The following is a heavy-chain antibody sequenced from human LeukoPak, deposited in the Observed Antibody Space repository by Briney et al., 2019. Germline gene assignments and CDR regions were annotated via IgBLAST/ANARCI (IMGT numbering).Heavy chain of an antibody. CDR1: GGSFSVYY. CDR2: INHSGST. J-gene: IGHJ5*02. D-gene: IGHD1-14*01. Sequence: SETLSLTCAVYGGSFSVYYWSWIRQPPGKGLEWIGEINHSGSTNYNPSLKSRVTISVDTSKTQFSLKLSSVTAADTAVYYCARDPLNHSNRRFDPWGQGTLVTVSS. V-gene: IGHV4-34*01. CDR3: ARDPLNHSNRRFDP.